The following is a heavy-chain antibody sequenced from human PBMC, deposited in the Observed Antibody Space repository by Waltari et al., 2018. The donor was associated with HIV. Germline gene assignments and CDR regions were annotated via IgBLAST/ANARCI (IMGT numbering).Heavy chain of an antibody. CDR2: VHHSGST. Sequence: QVQIQKWGAGLLKHSGNLSLRCAAYVGYLSGFYWSWIPQSPEMRLELIGEVHHSGSTNYNPPLKSRATISVDASKNQLSLDLKSVTAADTALYYCARGRKRRLQYTTPPGAFDIWGHGTMVTVSS. J-gene: IGHJ3*02. D-gene: IGHD1-1*01. CDR1: VGYLSGFY. V-gene: IGHV4-34*02. CDR3: ARGRKRRLQYTTPPGAFDI.